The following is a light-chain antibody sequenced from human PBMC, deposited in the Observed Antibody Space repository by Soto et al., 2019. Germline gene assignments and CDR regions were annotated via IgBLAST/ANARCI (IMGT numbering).Light chain of an antibody. CDR1: QDIRTE. CDR2: GAS. V-gene: IGKV1-6*01. J-gene: IGKJ1*01. CDR3: LQDHNYPRT. Sequence: AIQMTQSPSSLSASVGDRVTITCRASQDIRTELGWYQQKPGKAPKLLIYGASTLQSRDQSRFSGSGSGTDFTLTISSLQPEDFATYYCLQDHNYPRTFGQGTKVEI.